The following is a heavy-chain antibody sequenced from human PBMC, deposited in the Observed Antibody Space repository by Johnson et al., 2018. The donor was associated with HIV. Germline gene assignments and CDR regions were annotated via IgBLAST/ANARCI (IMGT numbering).Heavy chain of an antibody. J-gene: IGHJ3*02. D-gene: IGHD5-12*01. V-gene: IGHV3-30-3*01. CDR3: ARDKRGGGTVSGYDHFSATDALDI. CDR2: ISYDGSKK. CDR1: GFTFSSYA. Sequence: QVQLVESGGGVVRPGGSLRLSCAASGFTFSSYAMHWVRQAPGKGLEWVAVISYDGSKKYYADSVKGRFTIPRDNSKNTLYLQMNSLRAEDTAVCYCARDKRGGGTVSGYDHFSATDALDIWGQGTMVTVSS.